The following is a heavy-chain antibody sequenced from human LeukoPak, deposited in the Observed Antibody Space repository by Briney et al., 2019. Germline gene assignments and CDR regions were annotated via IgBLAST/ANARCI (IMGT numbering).Heavy chain of an antibody. CDR2: IYYSGRT. D-gene: IGHD6-13*01. CDR1: GGSISSYY. Sequence: SETLSLTCTVSGGSISSYYWSWIRQPPGKGLEWIGYIYYSGRTMYNPSLKSRVTISVDTSKNQFSLKLSSVTAADTAVYYCASSGPRKIAAAGTLDYWGQGTLVTVSS. CDR3: ASSGPRKIAAAGTLDY. J-gene: IGHJ4*02. V-gene: IGHV4-59*08.